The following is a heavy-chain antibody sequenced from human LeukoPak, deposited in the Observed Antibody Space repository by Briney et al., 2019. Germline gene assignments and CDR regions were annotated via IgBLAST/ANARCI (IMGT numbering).Heavy chain of an antibody. CDR2: INPSGGNT. J-gene: IGHJ4*02. CDR3: ARDRFLGRGYTYGLFDY. CDR1: GYTFTTYY. V-gene: IGHV1-46*01. D-gene: IGHD5-18*01. Sequence: GASVKVSCKASGYTFTTYYMHWVRQAPGQGLEWMGMINPSGGNTNYAQKFQGRLTMTRDMSTSTVSMELSSLRSEDTAVYYCARDRFLGRGYTYGLFDYWGQGTLVTVSS.